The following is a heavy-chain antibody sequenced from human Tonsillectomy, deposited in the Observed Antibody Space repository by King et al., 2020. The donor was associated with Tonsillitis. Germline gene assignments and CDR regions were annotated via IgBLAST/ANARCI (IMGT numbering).Heavy chain of an antibody. D-gene: IGHD3-3*01. Sequence: QLQESGPGLVKPSETLSLTCTVSVGSISSSTYYWGWIRQPPGKGLEWIGSIYYSGSTYYNPSLKSRVTISVDTSNNQFSLKLSSVTAADTAVYYCARHVRLEWLFRVWGQGTTVTVSS. CDR2: IYYSGST. J-gene: IGHJ6*02. CDR3: ARHVRLEWLFRV. CDR1: VGSISSSTYY. V-gene: IGHV4-39*01.